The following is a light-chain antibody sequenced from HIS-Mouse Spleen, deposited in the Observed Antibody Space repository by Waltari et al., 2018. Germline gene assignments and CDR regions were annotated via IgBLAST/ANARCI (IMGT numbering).Light chain of an antibody. Sequence: SSVLTQPPSVSVAPGQTARITCRGNNIGRKRVHWYQQKPGQAPVLVVYDDSDRLSGIPERFSGSNSGNTATLTISRVEAGDEADYYCQVGDSSSDHVVFGGGTKLTVL. CDR1: NIGRKR. CDR3: QVGDSSSDHVV. J-gene: IGLJ2*01. CDR2: DDS. V-gene: IGLV3-21*02.